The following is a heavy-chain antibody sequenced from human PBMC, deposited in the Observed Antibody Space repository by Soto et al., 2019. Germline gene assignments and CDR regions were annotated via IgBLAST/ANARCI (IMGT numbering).Heavy chain of an antibody. J-gene: IGHJ5*02. CDR2: ISGSGGST. V-gene: IGHV3-23*01. CDR1: GFTFSSYA. CDR3: AKDQGVSWFGELFDWFDP. Sequence: GGALRLSCAASGFTFSSYAMSWVRQAPGKGLEWVSAISGSGGSTYYADSVKGRFTISRDNSKNTLYLQMNSLRAEDTAVYYCAKDQGVSWFGELFDWFDPWGQGTLVTVS. D-gene: IGHD3-10*01.